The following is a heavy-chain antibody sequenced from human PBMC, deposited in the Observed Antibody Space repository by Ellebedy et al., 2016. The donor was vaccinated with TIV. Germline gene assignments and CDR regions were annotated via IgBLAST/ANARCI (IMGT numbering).Heavy chain of an antibody. D-gene: IGHD2-21*01. J-gene: IGHJ4*02. V-gene: IGHV3-23*01. Sequence: GESLKISCAVSGFTFNTYAMNWVRRAPGKGLEWVSGISNSGVTTYYADSVKGRFTISRDESRNTVYLQLNNLTAEDTATYFCAKDMAPYFGAFDYWGQGALVTVSS. CDR1: GFTFNTYA. CDR2: ISNSGVTT. CDR3: AKDMAPYFGAFDY.